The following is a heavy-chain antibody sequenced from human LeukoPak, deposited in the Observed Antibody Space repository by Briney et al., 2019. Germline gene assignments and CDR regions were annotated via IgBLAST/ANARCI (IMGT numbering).Heavy chain of an antibody. J-gene: IGHJ4*02. Sequence: PGGSLRLSCAASGFTFSSYWMSWVRQAPGKGLEWVAVISYDGSNKYYADSVKGRFTISRDNSKNTLYLQMNSLRAEDTAVYYCAKDFDTAMVTGDYWGQGTLVTVSS. CDR3: AKDFDTAMVTGDY. D-gene: IGHD5-18*01. V-gene: IGHV3-30*18. CDR1: GFTFSSYW. CDR2: ISYDGSNK.